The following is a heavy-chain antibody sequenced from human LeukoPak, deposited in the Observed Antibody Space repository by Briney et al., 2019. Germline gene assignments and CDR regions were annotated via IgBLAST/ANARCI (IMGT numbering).Heavy chain of an antibody. Sequence: PGGSLRLSCAASGFTFRSYAMSWVRQAPGKGLEWVSAISGGGGSPYYADSVKGRFTISRDNSKNTLYLQMNSLRAEDTAVYYCASPYYDFWSGENWFDPWGQGTLVTVSS. CDR3: ASPYYDFWSGENWFDP. J-gene: IGHJ5*02. CDR2: ISGGGGSP. V-gene: IGHV3-23*01. CDR1: GFTFRSYA. D-gene: IGHD3-3*01.